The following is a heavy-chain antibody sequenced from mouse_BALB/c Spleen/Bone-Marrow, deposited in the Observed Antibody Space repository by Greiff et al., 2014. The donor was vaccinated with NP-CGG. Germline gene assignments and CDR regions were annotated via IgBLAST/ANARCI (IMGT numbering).Heavy chain of an antibody. CDR1: GYTFTSYV. V-gene: IGHV1-14*01. D-gene: IGHD2-14*01. CDR3: ARSGRYDGFAY. Sequence: LAESGPELVKPGASVKMSCKASGYTFTSYVMHWVKQKPGQGLEWIGYINPYNDGTKYNEKFKGKATLTSDKSSSTAYMELSSLTSEDSAVYYCARSGRYDGFAYWGQGTLVTVSA. J-gene: IGHJ3*01. CDR2: INPYNDGT.